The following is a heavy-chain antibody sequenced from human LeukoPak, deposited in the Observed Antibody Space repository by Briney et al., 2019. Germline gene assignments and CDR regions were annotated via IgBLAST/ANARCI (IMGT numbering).Heavy chain of an antibody. V-gene: IGHV3-21*01. CDR3: ARDLRTGYTYGYPLDY. CDR1: GFTVSSNY. Sequence: GGSLRLSCAASGFTVSSNYMSWVRQAPGKGLEWVSSISSSSSYIYYADSVKGRFTISRDNAKNSLYLQMNSLRAEDTAFYYCARDLRTGYTYGYPLDYWGQGTLVTVSS. J-gene: IGHJ4*02. D-gene: IGHD5-18*01. CDR2: ISSSSSYI.